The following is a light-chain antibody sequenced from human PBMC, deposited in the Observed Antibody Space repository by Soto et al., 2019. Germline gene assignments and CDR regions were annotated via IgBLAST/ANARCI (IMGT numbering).Light chain of an antibody. V-gene: IGKV3-15*01. CDR2: GAS. CDR3: QQYNKWPPVT. Sequence: VMTQSPATLSVSPGERVTLSCRASQSVSSNLAWYQQKSGPAPRLLIYGASTRATGIPARFSGSGSGTEFTLTISSLQSEDFAIYYCQQYNKWPPVTFGQGTRLEIK. CDR1: QSVSSN. J-gene: IGKJ5*01.